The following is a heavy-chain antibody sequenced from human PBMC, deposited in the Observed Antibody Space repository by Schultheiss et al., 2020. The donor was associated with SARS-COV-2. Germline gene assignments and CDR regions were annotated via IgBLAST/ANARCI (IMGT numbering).Heavy chain of an antibody. CDR2: IYTSGST. Sequence: SETLSLTCAVSGGSISSYYWSWIRQPAGKGLEWIGRIYTSGSTNYNPSLKSRVTISVDTSKNQFSLKLSSVTAADTAVYYCARVGGIAAAGTLDPWGQGTLVTVSS. CDR1: GGSISSYY. J-gene: IGHJ5*02. D-gene: IGHD6-13*01. CDR3: ARVGGIAAAGTLDP. V-gene: IGHV4-4*07.